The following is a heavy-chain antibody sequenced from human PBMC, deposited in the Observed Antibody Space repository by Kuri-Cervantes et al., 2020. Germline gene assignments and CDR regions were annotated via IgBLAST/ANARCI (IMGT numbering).Heavy chain of an antibody. D-gene: IGHD4-17*01. J-gene: IGHJ3*02. CDR3: ARSNGDYHDAFDI. CDR2: IYHSGST. CDR1: GGSISSSNW. Sequence: SCAVSGGSISSSNWWSWVRQPPGKGLEWIGEIYHSGSTNYNPSLKSRVTISVDKSKNQFSLKLSSVTAADTAVYYCARSNGDYHDAFDIWGQGTMVTVSS. V-gene: IGHV4-4*02.